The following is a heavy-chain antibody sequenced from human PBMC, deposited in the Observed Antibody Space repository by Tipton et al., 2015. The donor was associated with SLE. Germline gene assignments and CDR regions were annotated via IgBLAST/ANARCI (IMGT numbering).Heavy chain of an antibody. V-gene: IGHV4-59*02. CDR1: GGSVSSYY. CDR3: ARGRTPDAFDI. CDR2: IYYSGST. J-gene: IGHJ3*02. Sequence: TLSLTCTVSGGSVSSYYWSWIRQPPGKGLEWIGYIYYSGSTNYNPSLKSRVTISVDTSKNQFSLKLSSVTAADTAVYYCARGRTPDAFDIWGQGTMVTVSS. D-gene: IGHD2-15*01.